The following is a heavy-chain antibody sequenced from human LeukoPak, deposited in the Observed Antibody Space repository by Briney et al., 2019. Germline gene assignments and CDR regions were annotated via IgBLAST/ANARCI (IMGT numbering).Heavy chain of an antibody. CDR2: ITGRGGST. V-gene: IGHV3-23*01. D-gene: IGHD3-3*01. CDR1: GFTFSSYA. J-gene: IGHJ4*02. CDR3: ARDAEGGYHWSGGYFDY. Sequence: GGSLRLSCAASGFTFSSYAMSWVRQAPGKGLEWVSAITGRGGSTYYADSVKGRFTISRDNAKNSLYLQMNSLRAEDTAVYYCARDAEGGYHWSGGYFDYWGQGTLVTVSS.